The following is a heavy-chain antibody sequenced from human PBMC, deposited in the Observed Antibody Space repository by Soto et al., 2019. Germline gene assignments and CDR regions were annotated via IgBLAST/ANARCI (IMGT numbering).Heavy chain of an antibody. CDR1: GFTFSSYA. J-gene: IGHJ4*02. V-gene: IGHV3-64D*06. Sequence: RGSLRLSCSASGFTFSSYAMHWVRQAPGKGLEYVSAISSNGGSTYYADSVTGRFTISRDNSKNTLYLQMSSLRAEDTAVYYCVKDLSSDLDYWGQGTLVTVSS. CDR2: ISSNGGST. CDR3: VKDLSSDLDY. D-gene: IGHD3-16*02.